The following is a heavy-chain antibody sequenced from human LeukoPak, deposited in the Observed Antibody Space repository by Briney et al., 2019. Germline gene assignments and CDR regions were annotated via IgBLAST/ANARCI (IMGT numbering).Heavy chain of an antibody. CDR2: INTDTGNP. J-gene: IGHJ4*02. Sequence: ASVKVSCKASGYTFTTYGMNWVRQAPGQGLEWMGWINTDTGNPTYAQGFTGRFVFSLDTSVSTAYLQISSLKAEDTAVYYCARATAICSSTSCYRWGFDYWGQGTLVTVSS. V-gene: IGHV7-4-1*02. CDR1: GYTFTTYG. D-gene: IGHD2-2*02. CDR3: ARATAICSSTSCYRWGFDY.